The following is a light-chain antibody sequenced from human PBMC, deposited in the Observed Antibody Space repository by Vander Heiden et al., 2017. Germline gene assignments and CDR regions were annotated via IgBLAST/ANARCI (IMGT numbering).Light chain of an antibody. J-gene: IGLJ1*01. CDR1: SKNVGNDG. CDR2: RNN. V-gene: IGLV10-54*04. CDR3: SEWDDSLRAEV. Sequence: VSKGLRQTVTLTCTANSKNVGNDGTSWLQQHQGHPPKLLSYRNNNRPSGISERFSASRSGNTASLTITGLQPEDEADYYCSEWDDSLRAEVFGPGTKVTVL.